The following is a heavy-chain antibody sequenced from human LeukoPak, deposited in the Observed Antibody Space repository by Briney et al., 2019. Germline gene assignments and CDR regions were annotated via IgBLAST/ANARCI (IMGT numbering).Heavy chain of an antibody. V-gene: IGHV3-23*01. D-gene: IGHD2-15*01. CDR3: AQQLGYCSGGTCYFTY. CDR2: IGYSGGDT. Sequence: GGSLRLSCVASGFTFSSYAMSWVRQAPGKGLEWVSAIGYSGGDTYYADSVKGRFTISRDNSKSTLYLQMNSLRAEDTAVYYCAQQLGYCSGGTCYFTYWGQGTLVTVSS. CDR1: GFTFSSYA. J-gene: IGHJ1*01.